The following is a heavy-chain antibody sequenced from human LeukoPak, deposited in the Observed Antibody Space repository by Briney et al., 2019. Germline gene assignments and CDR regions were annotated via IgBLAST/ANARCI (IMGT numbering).Heavy chain of an antibody. Sequence: SETLSLTCTVSGGSISSCYWNWIRQPAGKGLEWIGRIFNSGSTNYNPSLKSRVTMSVDMSKNQFSLKLNSVTAADTAVYYCARDRNMDPWGQGTLVTVSS. CDR1: GGSISSCY. V-gene: IGHV4-4*07. J-gene: IGHJ5*02. D-gene: IGHD2/OR15-2a*01. CDR2: IFNSGST. CDR3: ARDRNMDP.